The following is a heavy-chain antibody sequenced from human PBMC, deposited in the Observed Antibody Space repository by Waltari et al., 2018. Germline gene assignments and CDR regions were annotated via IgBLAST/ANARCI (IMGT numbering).Heavy chain of an antibody. J-gene: IGHJ4*02. V-gene: IGHV3-23*01. Sequence: EVQPLESGGGLVQPGGSLRLSCAASGFTFSSYAMSWVRQAPGKGLEWVSAISGSGGSTYYADSVKGRFTISRDNSKNTLYLQMNSLRAEDTAVYYCAKALHDYGDYGDYWGQGTLVTVSS. CDR2: ISGSGGST. CDR3: AKALHDYGDYGDY. CDR1: GFTFSSYA. D-gene: IGHD4-17*01.